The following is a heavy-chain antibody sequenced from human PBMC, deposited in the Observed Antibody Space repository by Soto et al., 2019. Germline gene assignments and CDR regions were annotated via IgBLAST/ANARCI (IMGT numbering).Heavy chain of an antibody. CDR3: ARADELRYSGRYLPDF. J-gene: IGHJ4*02. Sequence: QVQLVQSGAEVKKPGASVKVSCKASGYTFTSYGISWVRQAPGQGLEWMGWISAYNGNTNYAQKLQGRVTMTTDTSTSTAEMELRSLRSDDTVLYYCARADELRYSGRYLPDFWGQGTLVTVSS. V-gene: IGHV1-18*01. D-gene: IGHD1-26*01. CDR1: GYTFTSYG. CDR2: ISAYNGNT.